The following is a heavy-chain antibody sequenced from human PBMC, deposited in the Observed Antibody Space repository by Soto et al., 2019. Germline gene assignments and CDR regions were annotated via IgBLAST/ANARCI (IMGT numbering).Heavy chain of an antibody. CDR2: ISYDGSNK. CDR1: GFTFSSYA. J-gene: IGHJ5*02. Sequence: QVQLAESGGGVVQPGRSLRLSCAASGFTFSSYAMHWVRQAPGKGLEWVAVISYDGSNKYYADSVKGRFTISRDNSKNTLYLQMNSLRAEDTAVYYCARAITIFGAGGWFDPWGQGTLVTVSS. V-gene: IGHV3-30-3*01. CDR3: ARAITIFGAGGWFDP. D-gene: IGHD3-3*01.